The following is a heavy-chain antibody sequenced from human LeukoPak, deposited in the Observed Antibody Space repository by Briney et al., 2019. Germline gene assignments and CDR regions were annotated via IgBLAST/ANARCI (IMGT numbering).Heavy chain of an antibody. V-gene: IGHV4-4*02. D-gene: IGHD3-22*01. CDR1: GGSISSSNW. CDR3: AKITMIVVGAFDI. J-gene: IGHJ3*02. CDR2: IYHSGST. Sequence: SETLSLTCAVSGGSISSSNWWSWVRQPPGKGLEWIGEIYHSGSTNYNPSLKSRVTISVDKSKNQFSLKLSSVTAADTAVYYCAKITMIVVGAFDIWGQGTMVTVSS.